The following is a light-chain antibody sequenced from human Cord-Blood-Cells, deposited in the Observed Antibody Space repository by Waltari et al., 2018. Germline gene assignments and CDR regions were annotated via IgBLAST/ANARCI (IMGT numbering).Light chain of an antibody. Sequence: DIQMTQSPSTLSASVGDRVTITCRASQSISSWLAWYQQKPWKAPKLLIDDASSLESGVPSRFSGSRSGTEFTLTISSLQPDDFATYYCQQYNSYSRTFGQGTKVEI. CDR1: QSISSW. CDR3: QQYNSYSRT. J-gene: IGKJ1*01. CDR2: DAS. V-gene: IGKV1-5*01.